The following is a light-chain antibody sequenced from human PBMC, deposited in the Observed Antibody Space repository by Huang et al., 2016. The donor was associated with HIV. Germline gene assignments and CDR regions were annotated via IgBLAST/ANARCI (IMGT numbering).Light chain of an antibody. V-gene: IGKV1-39*01. J-gene: IGKJ1*01. CDR2: AAS. CDR3: QQSFSTPRT. CDR1: HTISNC. Sequence: DIQMTQSPSSLSASLGDRVTITCRASHTISNCLNWYRQKPGKAPSLLISAASSSQSGVPSRFSGSGSGTDFTLTISSLQPEDIATYYCQQSFSTPRTFGQGTRVEIK.